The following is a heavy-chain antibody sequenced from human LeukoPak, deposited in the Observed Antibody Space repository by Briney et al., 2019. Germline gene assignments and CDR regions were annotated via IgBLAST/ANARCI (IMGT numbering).Heavy chain of an antibody. CDR3: AGGYCNTTSCHRYYFDY. CDR1: GGSISSSSYY. Sequence: SETLSLTCTVSGGSISSSSYYWGWIRQPPGMGLEWIGSIYYSGSTYYNPSLKSRVTISVDTSKNQFSLKLSSVTAADTAVYYCAGGYCNTTSCHRYYFDYWGQGTLVTVSS. V-gene: IGHV4-39*07. D-gene: IGHD2-2*02. J-gene: IGHJ4*02. CDR2: IYYSGST.